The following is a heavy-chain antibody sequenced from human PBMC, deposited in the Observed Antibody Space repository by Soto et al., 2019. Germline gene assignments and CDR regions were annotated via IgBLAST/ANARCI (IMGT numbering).Heavy chain of an antibody. CDR1: GFTFRDAW. D-gene: IGHD3-10*01. J-gene: IGHJ4*02. Sequence: PGGSLRLSCAASGFTFRDAWMTWVRQAPGKGLEWVGRIKAKSDGGTAVYAAPVQGRFTISRDDSKNTVHLQMDSLKTEDTAVYYCTKVGDGNVLNFWHQGTLVTVSS. CDR3: TKVGDGNVLNF. V-gene: IGHV3-15*01. CDR2: IKAKSDGGTA.